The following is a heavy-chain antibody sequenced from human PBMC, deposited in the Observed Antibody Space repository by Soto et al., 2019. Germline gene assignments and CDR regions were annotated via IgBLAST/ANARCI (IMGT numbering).Heavy chain of an antibody. CDR2: INPNSGGT. CDR1: GYTFTFSY. J-gene: IGHJ3*02. Sequence: ASVKVSCKASGYTFTFSYMHFWRQAPGQGLEWMGWINPNSGGTNYAQKFQGWVTMTRDTSISTAYMELSRLRSDDTAVYYCARLLSSSEDAFDIWGQGTMVTVSS. V-gene: IGHV1-2*04. D-gene: IGHD6-6*01. CDR3: ARLLSSSEDAFDI.